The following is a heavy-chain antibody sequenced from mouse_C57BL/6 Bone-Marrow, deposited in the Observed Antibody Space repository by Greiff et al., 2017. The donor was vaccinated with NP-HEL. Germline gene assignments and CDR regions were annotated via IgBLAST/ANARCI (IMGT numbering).Heavy chain of an antibody. CDR1: GYTFTDHT. CDR2: IYPRDGST. V-gene: IGHV1-78*01. CDR3: ARWRYDGYLYYFDY. J-gene: IGHJ2*01. D-gene: IGHD2-3*01. Sequence: VHLVESDAELVKPGASVKISCKVSGYTFTDHTIHWMKQRPEQGLEWIGYIYPRDGSTKYNEKFKGKATLTADKSSSTAYMQLNSLTSEDSAVYFCARWRYDGYLYYFDYWGQGTTLTVSS.